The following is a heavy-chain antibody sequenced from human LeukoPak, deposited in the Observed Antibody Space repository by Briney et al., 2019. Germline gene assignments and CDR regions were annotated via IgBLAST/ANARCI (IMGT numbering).Heavy chain of an antibody. J-gene: IGHJ5*02. CDR1: GYSFTSYW. CDR2: IYPGDSDT. D-gene: IGHD6-19*01. CDR3: ARQLEAVAGTNWFDP. V-gene: IGHV5-51*01. Sequence: GESLKISCKGSGYSFTSYWIGWVRQMPGKGLEWMGIIYPGDSDTRYSPSFQGQVTISADKSISTAYLQWSSLKASDTAMYYCARQLEAVAGTNWFDPWGQGTLATVSS.